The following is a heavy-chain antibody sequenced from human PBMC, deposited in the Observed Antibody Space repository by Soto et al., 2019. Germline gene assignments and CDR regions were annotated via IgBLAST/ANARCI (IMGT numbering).Heavy chain of an antibody. CDR3: ARDRGHHEFSGYYQEPFDY. CDR2: IHDSGST. D-gene: IGHD3-3*01. V-gene: IGHV4-61*08. Sequence: ASETLSLTCTVSGASVRSGGYYWSWIRQPPGKGLEWIGYIHDSGSTHYNPSLKSRITISVDTSKNQFSLKLNSVISADTAVYYCARDRGHHEFSGYYQEPFDYWGPGTLVTVSS. J-gene: IGHJ4*02. CDR1: GASVRSGGYY.